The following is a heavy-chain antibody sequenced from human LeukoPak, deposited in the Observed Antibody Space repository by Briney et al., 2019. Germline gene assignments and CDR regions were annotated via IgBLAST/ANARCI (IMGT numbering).Heavy chain of an antibody. V-gene: IGHV1-18*01. CDR1: DDTFTTYG. CDR2: ISVYNGNT. Sequence: WASVKVSCKTSDDTFTTYGISWGRQAPGQGLQYMGWISVYNGNTNYAQKLQGRVTVTTDRSTSTTFMELRIFASGVTGIYYCVSEVYDRRGYFGQWGQGTLVTVSS. CDR3: VSEVYDRRGYFGQ. J-gene: IGHJ4*02. D-gene: IGHD3-22*01.